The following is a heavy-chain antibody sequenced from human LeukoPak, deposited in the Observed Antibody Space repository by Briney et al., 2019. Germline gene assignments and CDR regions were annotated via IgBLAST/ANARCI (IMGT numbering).Heavy chain of an antibody. Sequence: GGSLRLSCSASVFTFRSYGMHWVRQAPGKGLEWVAFIRYDGSNKPYVDSVKGRFTISRDNSKNTLYLQMNSLRAEDTAVYYCAKQLESGTYSAFDIWGQGTMVTVSS. V-gene: IGHV3-30*02. CDR2: IRYDGSNK. CDR3: AKQLESGTYSAFDI. D-gene: IGHD1-26*01. J-gene: IGHJ3*02. CDR1: VFTFRSYG.